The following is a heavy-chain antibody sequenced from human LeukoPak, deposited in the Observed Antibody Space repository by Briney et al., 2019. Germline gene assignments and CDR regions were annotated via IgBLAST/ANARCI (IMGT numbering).Heavy chain of an antibody. D-gene: IGHD2/OR15-2a*01. CDR3: ARYLGYYFDY. Sequence: SETLSLTCTVSGGSISSSSYYWGWIRQPPGKGLEWIGSIYYSGSTYYNPSLKSRVTISVDTSKNQFSLKLSSVTAADTAVYYCARYLGYYFDYWGQGTLVTVSS. J-gene: IGHJ4*02. V-gene: IGHV4-39*01. CDR1: GGSISSSSYY. CDR2: IYYSGST.